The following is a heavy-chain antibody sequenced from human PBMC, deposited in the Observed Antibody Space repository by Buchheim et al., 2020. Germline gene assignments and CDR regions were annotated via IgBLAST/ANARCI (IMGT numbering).Heavy chain of an antibody. D-gene: IGHD6-19*01. CDR3: ARDSWYSSGWYLDYYYYYMDV. V-gene: IGHV3-33*01. J-gene: IGHJ6*03. CDR1: GFTFSSYG. Sequence: QVQLVESGGGVVQPGRSLRLSCAASGFTFSSYGMHWVRQAPGKGLEWVAVIWYDGSNKHYADSVKGRLTISRDNSKNTLYLQMNSLRAEDTAVYYCARDSWYSSGWYLDYYYYYMDVWGKGTT. CDR2: IWYDGSNK.